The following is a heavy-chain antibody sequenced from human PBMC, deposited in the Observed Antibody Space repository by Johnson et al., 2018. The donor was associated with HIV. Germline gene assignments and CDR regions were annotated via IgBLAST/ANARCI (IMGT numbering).Heavy chain of an antibody. Sequence: EVQLVESGGGLVQPGGSLRLSCAASGFTVSSNYMSWVRQAPGKGLEWVSAIYNDGNTYYADSVKGRFTISRDSSKNTLYLQMNSLRVEDTAVYYCARGSRYTYDNDDAYLLHAFDFWGQGTMVTVSS. CDR3: ARGSRYTYDNDDAYLLHAFDF. V-gene: IGHV3-66*02. CDR2: IYNDGNT. J-gene: IGHJ3*01. CDR1: GFTVSSNY. D-gene: IGHD3-22*01.